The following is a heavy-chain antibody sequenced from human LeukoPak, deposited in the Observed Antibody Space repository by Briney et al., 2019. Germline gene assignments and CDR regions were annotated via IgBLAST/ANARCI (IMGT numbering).Heavy chain of an antibody. CDR3: ARDDIVVVVADDYYYYYGMDV. CDR2: ISSSSSYI. D-gene: IGHD2-15*01. Sequence: GGSLRLSCAASGFTFGSYSMNWVRQAPGKGLEWVSSISSSSSYIYYADSVKGRFTISRDNAKNSLYLQMNSLRAEDTAVYYCARDDIVVVVADDYYYYYGMDVWGQGTTVTVSS. V-gene: IGHV3-21*01. J-gene: IGHJ6*02. CDR1: GFTFGSYS.